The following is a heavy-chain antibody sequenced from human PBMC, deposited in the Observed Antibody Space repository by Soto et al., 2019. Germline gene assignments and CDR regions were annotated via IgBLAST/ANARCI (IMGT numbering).Heavy chain of an antibody. CDR3: ARGGLPHYDILTGYSPGDAFDI. CDR2: IYYSGST. D-gene: IGHD3-9*01. V-gene: IGHV4-59*01. CDR1: GGSISSYY. Sequence: SETLSLTCTVSGGSISSYYWSWIRQPPGKGLEWIGYIYYSGSTNYNPSLKSRVTISVDTSKNQFSLKLSSVTAADTAVYYCARGGLPHYDILTGYSPGDAFDIWGQGTMVTVSS. J-gene: IGHJ3*02.